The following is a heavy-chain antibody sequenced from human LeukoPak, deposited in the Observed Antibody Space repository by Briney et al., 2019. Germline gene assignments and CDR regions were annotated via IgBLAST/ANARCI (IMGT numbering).Heavy chain of an antibody. CDR2: INHSGST. CDR3: ARHLMVDYYGSGSYTNWFDP. J-gene: IGHJ5*02. CDR1: GGSFSGYY. Sequence: SETLSLTCAVYGGSFSGYYWSWIRQPPGKGLEWIGEINHSGSTNYNPSLKSRVTISVDTSKNQFSLKLSSVTAADTAVYYCARHLMVDYYGSGSYTNWFDPWGQGTLVTVSS. D-gene: IGHD3-10*01. V-gene: IGHV4-34*01.